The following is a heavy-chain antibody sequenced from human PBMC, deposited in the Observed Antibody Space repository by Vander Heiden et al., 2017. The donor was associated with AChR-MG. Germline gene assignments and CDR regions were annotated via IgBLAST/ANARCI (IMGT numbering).Heavy chain of an antibody. J-gene: IGHJ4*02. CDR1: GGSIRSRNW. Sequence: QVQLHESGAGLVKPSATLSLTCAVSGGSIRSRNWWSWVGQPPGKGLEWIGKIYHSGSTNYNPPLKSRVTISVDKSKNQFSLKLSSVTAADTAVYYRAATSGTKPYWGQGTLVTVSS. V-gene: IGHV4-4*02. CDR3: AATSGTKPY. CDR2: IYHSGST. D-gene: IGHD3-10*01.